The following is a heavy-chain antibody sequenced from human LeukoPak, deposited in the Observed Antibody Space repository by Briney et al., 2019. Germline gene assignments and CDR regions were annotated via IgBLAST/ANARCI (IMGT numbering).Heavy chain of an antibody. CDR3: ARGGGYYPIDY. D-gene: IGHD2-15*01. CDR1: GFTVSDVY. V-gene: IGHV3-53*01. CDR2: LYEDGRI. Sequence: PGGSLRLSCAASGFTVSDVYMNWVRKAPGKGLEWVSVLYEDGRIYYADSVKGRFTISRDTSKNILSLQLNGLRAEDTAVYYCARGGGYYPIDYWGQGTLVTVSS. J-gene: IGHJ4*02.